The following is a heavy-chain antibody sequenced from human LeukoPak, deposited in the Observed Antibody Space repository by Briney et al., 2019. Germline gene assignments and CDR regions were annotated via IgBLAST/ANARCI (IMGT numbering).Heavy chain of an antibody. D-gene: IGHD2-2*02. J-gene: IGHJ4*02. CDR1: GFTFSASP. V-gene: IGHV3-73*01. Sequence: GSLKLSCAASGFTFSASPLHWVRQASGKGLEWVGRITGTYATAYSASVEGRFTISRDDSKYTTYLQMNSLETEDTAVYYCTREGCGATSCYTNDYWGQGTLVTVSS. CDR2: ITGTYAT. CDR3: TREGCGATSCYTNDY.